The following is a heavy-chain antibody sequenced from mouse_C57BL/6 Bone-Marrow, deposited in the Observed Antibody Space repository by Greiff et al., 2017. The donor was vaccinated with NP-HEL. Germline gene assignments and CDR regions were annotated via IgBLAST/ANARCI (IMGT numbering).Heavy chain of an antibody. CDR1: GYTFTSYW. Sequence: VQLQQPGTELVKPGASVKLSCKASGYTFTSYWMHWLKQRPGQGLEWIGNINPNNGGTNDNEKFKTKATLTVDKSSSTAYMQLCSLTSEDSAVYYFARDSGYAFDYWGQGTTLTVSS. CDR3: ARDSGYAFDY. J-gene: IGHJ2*01. CDR2: INPNNGGT. D-gene: IGHD3-2*02. V-gene: IGHV1-53*01.